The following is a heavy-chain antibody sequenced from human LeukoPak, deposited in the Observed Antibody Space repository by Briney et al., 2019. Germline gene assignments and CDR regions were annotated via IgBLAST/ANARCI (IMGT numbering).Heavy chain of an antibody. CDR3: AKRASGSGTSSYHFDY. J-gene: IGHJ4*02. V-gene: IGHV3-23*01. Sequence: VGSLRLSCAASGFTFSTYAMSWVRQAPGKGLEWVSVMGNSGGRTYYADSVKGRFTLQRQNSKNTLHQQMNSLRAEDTAVYYCAKRASGSGTSSYHFDYWGQGALVTVS. D-gene: IGHD3-10*01. CDR1: GFTFSTYA. CDR2: MGNSGGRT.